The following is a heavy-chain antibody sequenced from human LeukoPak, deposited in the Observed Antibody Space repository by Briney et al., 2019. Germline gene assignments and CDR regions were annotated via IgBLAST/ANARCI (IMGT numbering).Heavy chain of an antibody. CDR3: ALHRQIGY. CDR2: INEDGSEG. V-gene: IGHV3-7*01. Sequence: GGSLRLSCAASGFAYSGFSMSWVRQAPVKGLEWVANINEDGSEGFYVDSVKGRFTISRDNASNSLYLHMDSLRGEDTAAYYCALHRQIGYWGQGILVTVSS. J-gene: IGHJ4*02. CDR1: GFAYSGFS.